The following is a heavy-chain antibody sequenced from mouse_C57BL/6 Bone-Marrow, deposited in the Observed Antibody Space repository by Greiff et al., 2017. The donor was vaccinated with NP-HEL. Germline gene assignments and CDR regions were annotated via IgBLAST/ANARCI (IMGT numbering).Heavy chain of an antibody. D-gene: IGHD1-1*01. J-gene: IGHJ4*01. CDR3: ARHRVYYYGSSDGYAMDY. CDR2: IWSDGST. CDR1: GFSLTSYG. V-gene: IGHV2-6-1*01. Sequence: QVQLKESGPGLVAPSQSLSITCTVSGFSLTSYGVHWVRQPPGKGLEWLVVIWSDGSTTYNSALKSRLSISQDNSKSQVFLKMNSLQTDDTAMYYCARHRVYYYGSSDGYAMDYWGQGTSVTVSS.